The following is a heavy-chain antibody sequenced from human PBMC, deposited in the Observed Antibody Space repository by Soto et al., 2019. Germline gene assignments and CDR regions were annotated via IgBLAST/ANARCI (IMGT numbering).Heavy chain of an antibody. CDR3: ARGFSSGWYYFDY. CDR1: GYSFIHYY. D-gene: IGHD6-19*01. CDR2: INPSSGST. Sequence: QVQLVQSGAEVKKTGASVKVSCKASGYSFIHYYMHWVRQAPGQGLEWIGIINPSSGSTTYVQKSQGRGTMTRDTSTSTVYTELSSLRAEDTAVYYCARGFSSGWYYFDYWGQGTLVTVSS. V-gene: IGHV1-46*01. J-gene: IGHJ4*02.